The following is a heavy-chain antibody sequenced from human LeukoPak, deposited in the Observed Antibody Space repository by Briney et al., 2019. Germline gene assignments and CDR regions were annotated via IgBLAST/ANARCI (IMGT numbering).Heavy chain of an antibody. D-gene: IGHD2-2*01. Sequence: GGSLRLSCAASGFTFSSYTMSWVRQAPGKGLEWVSGVSGSGGSTHYADSVKGRFTISRDNSKNTLYLQMNSLRAEDTAVYYCAASLPNIVVVPATKGPFGYWGQGTLVTVSS. J-gene: IGHJ4*02. CDR3: AASLPNIVVVPATKGPFGY. CDR1: GFTFSSYT. V-gene: IGHV3-23*01. CDR2: VSGSGGST.